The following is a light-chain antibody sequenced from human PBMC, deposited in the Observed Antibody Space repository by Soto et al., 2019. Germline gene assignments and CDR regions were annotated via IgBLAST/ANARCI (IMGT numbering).Light chain of an antibody. Sequence: VLTQPPSVSAAPGPKVTISCSGSSSNIGVNSVSWYQQLPGTAPKLLIYDDNKRPSGIPDRFSGSTSGTSATLGITGFQTGDEADYYCGSWDSSLSAYVFGTGTKVTVL. CDR1: SSNIGVNS. CDR3: GSWDSSLSAYV. J-gene: IGLJ1*01. CDR2: DDN. V-gene: IGLV1-51*01.